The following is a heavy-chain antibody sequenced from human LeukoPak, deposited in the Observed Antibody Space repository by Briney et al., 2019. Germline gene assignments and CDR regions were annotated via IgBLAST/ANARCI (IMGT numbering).Heavy chain of an antibody. J-gene: IGHJ4*02. V-gene: IGHV3-21*01. CDR2: ISSSSSYI. CDR3: AGNSILTGYYLFGY. Sequence: GGSLRLSCAASGFTFSSYSMNWVRQAPGKGLEWVSSISSSSSYIYYADSVKGRFTISRDNAENSLYLQMNSLRAEDTAVYYCAGNSILTGYYLFGYWGQGTLVTVSS. CDR1: GFTFSSYS. D-gene: IGHD3-9*01.